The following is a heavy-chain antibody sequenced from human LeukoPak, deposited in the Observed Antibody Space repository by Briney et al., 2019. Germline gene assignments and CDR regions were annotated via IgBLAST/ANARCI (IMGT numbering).Heavy chain of an antibody. V-gene: IGHV3-9*01. Sequence: GGSLRLSCAASGFTFDDYAMHWVRQAPGKGLEWVSGISWNSGSIGYADSVKGRFTISRDNSKNTLYLQMNSLRAEDTAVYYCAKDLTGSRIAAAPYYFDYWGQGTLVTVSS. CDR3: AKDLTGSRIAAAPYYFDY. CDR2: ISWNSGSI. J-gene: IGHJ4*02. CDR1: GFTFDDYA. D-gene: IGHD6-13*01.